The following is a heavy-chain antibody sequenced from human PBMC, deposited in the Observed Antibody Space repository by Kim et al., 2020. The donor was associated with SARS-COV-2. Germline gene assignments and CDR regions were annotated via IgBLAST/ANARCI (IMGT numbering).Heavy chain of an antibody. CDR1: GNTFSSYA. V-gene: IGHV7-4-1*01. Sequence: ASVTVSCKTSGNTFSSYAMNWVRQAPGQGLEWMGWINTNTGNPTYAQGFTGRVVFSLDISVATTYLQIASLKSDDTAVYYCATSMLYGVITAFDLWGQGTLVTVSS. CDR2: INTNTGNP. J-gene: IGHJ3*01. CDR3: ATSMLYGVITAFDL. D-gene: IGHD2-8*01.